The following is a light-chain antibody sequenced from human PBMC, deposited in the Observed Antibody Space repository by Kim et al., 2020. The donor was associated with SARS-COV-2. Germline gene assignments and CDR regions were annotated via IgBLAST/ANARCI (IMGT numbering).Light chain of an antibody. V-gene: IGKV1-16*02. CDR1: QGIGQK. CDR3: QHYYTYPIT. CDR2: GAY. Sequence: AFVEDRVTITCRAGQGIGQKLAWFQHKPGKAPKLLIFGAYTLQSGVPSKFSGSGSGTDFSLSITSLQPEDSATYYCQHYYTYPITFGQGTRLEIK. J-gene: IGKJ5*01.